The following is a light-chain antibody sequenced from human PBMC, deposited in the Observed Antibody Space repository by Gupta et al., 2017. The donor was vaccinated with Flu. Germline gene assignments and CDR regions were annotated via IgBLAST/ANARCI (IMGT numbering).Light chain of an antibody. Sequence: DIVLTQSPGTLSLSPGERATLSCRTSQSISSSFLAWYQQKPGQAPRLLIYDASSRATGIPDRFSGSGSGADFTLTISRLEPEDFAVYYCQQYDRSPRLTFGGGTKVEVK. CDR3: QQYDRSPRLT. J-gene: IGKJ4*01. CDR2: DAS. V-gene: IGKV3-20*01. CDR1: QSISSSF.